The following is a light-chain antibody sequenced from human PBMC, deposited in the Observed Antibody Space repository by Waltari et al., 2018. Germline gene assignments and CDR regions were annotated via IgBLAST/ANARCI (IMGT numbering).Light chain of an antibody. CDR1: QSVRGS. Sequence: DIVLTQSPGTLSLSPGERATLSCRAGQSVRGSLAWYQQKAGQAPRLLIYGASSRATGIPDRFSGSGSGTDFSLTISRLEPEDFAVYYCQHYVRLPATFGQGTKVEIK. CDR3: QHYVRLPAT. V-gene: IGKV3-20*01. J-gene: IGKJ1*01. CDR2: GAS.